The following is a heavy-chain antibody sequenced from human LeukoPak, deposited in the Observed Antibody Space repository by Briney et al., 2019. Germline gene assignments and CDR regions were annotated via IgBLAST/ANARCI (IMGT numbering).Heavy chain of an antibody. J-gene: IGHJ4*02. CDR2: ISSSSSYI. Sequence: GGSLRLSCAASGFTFSSHSMNWVRQAPGKGLEWVSSISSSSSYIYYADSVKGRFTISRDNAKNSLYLQMNSLRAEDTAVYYCAREPFKSLGFCDYWGQGTLVTVSS. D-gene: IGHD3-3*01. CDR3: AREPFKSLGFCDY. CDR1: GFTFSSHS. V-gene: IGHV3-21*01.